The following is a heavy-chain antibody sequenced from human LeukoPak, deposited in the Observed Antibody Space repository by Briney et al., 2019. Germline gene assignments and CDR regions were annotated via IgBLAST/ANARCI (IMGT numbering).Heavy chain of an antibody. V-gene: IGHV3-30*02. Sequence: PGGSLRLSCAASGFTFSSYGMHWVRQAPGKGLEWVAFIRYDGSNKYYADSVKRRFTISRDNSKNTLYLQMNSLRAEDTAVYYCAKRYYGSGRHSFDYWGQGTLVTVSS. D-gene: IGHD3-10*01. J-gene: IGHJ4*02. CDR1: GFTFSSYG. CDR2: IRYDGSNK. CDR3: AKRYYGSGRHSFDY.